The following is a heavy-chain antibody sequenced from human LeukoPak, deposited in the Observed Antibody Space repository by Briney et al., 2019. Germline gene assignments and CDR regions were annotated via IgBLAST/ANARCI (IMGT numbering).Heavy chain of an antibody. J-gene: IGHJ3*02. V-gene: IGHV1-18*01. D-gene: IGHD2-2*01. CDR3: ARDYCSSTSCYPFDAFDI. CDR2: ISAYNGNT. Sequence: GASVKVSCKASGYTFTSYGTSWVRQAPGQGLEWMGWISAYNGNTNYAQKLQGRVTMTTDTSTSTAYMELRSLRSDDTAVYYCARDYCSSTSCYPFDAFDIWGQGTMVTVSS. CDR1: GYTFTSYG.